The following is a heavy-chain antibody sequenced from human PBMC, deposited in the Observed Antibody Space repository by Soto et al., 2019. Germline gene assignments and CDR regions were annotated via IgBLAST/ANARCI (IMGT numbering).Heavy chain of an antibody. CDR2: IIPIFGTA. V-gene: IGHV1-69*01. D-gene: IGHD2-15*01. J-gene: IGHJ6*02. CDR1: GGTFSSYA. CDR3: ASFRPLGYCSGGSCYTYYYYYGMDV. Sequence: QVQLVQSGAEVKKPGSSVKVSCKASGGTFSSYAISWVRQAPGQGLEWMGVIIPIFGTANYAQKFQGRVTITADESTSTAYMELSSLRSEDTAVYYCASFRPLGYCSGGSCYTYYYYYGMDVWGQGTTVTVSS.